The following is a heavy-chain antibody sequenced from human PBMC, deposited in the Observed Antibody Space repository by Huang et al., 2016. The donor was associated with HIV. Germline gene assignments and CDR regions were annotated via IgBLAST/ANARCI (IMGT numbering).Heavy chain of an antibody. Sequence: QVHLVQSGAEVRVPGASVKVSCEASGYSFASYDINWVRQATGQGLEWMGWMNPNSGNTGDAQKFQGRGTMTRNTSISTAYMELSSLRSEDTAKYFCVRGWYIAALPYFDYWGQGTLVTVSS. CDR3: VRGWYIAALPYFDY. J-gene: IGHJ4*02. CDR1: GYSFASYD. D-gene: IGHD6-6*01. CDR2: MNPNSGNT. V-gene: IGHV1-8*01.